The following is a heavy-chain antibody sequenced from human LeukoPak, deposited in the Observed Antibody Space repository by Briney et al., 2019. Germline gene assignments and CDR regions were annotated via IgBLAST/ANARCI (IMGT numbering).Heavy chain of an antibody. CDR1: GYILSDLS. CDR3: ARAVAGKPPSLDY. J-gene: IGHJ4*02. V-gene: IGHV1-24*01. CDR2: FDPEDGDA. Sequence: ASVKVSCKVSGYILSDLSIHWVRQVPGKGLEWMGGFDPEDGDAIYAQKFQGRVTMTEDTSTDTAYMELSSLRSEDTALYYCARAVAGKPPSLDYWGQGTLVTISS. D-gene: IGHD6-19*01.